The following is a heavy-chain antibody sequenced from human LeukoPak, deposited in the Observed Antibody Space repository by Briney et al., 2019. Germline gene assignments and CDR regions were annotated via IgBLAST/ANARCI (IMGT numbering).Heavy chain of an antibody. CDR3: ARDSIAVAGTFDY. J-gene: IGHJ4*02. CDR2: ISYSGIS. V-gene: IGHV4-61*01. D-gene: IGHD6-19*01. Sequence: SETLSLTCTVSSGSISSGSISNYYWTWVRQPPGKGLEWIGYISYSGISNYNPSLKSRVTISVDTSKNQFSLKLSSVTAADTAVYYCARDSIAVAGTFDYWGQGTLVTVSS. CDR1: SGSISSGSISNYY.